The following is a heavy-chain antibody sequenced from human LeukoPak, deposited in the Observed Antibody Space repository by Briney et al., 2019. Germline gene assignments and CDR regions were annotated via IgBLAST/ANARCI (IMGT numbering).Heavy chain of an antibody. D-gene: IGHD5/OR15-5a*01. CDR3: ARDVSRCPTD. CDR2: MNPKSGAT. J-gene: IGHJ4*02. Sequence: GASVKVSCKTSGYRFTGYYLHLVRQAPGQGLEWMGWMNPKSGATDYARKFQGRVTMTRDTSTSTVYMELTSLGSEDTAVYYCARDVSRCPTDWGQGTLVTVSS. V-gene: IGHV1-2*02. CDR1: GYRFTGYY.